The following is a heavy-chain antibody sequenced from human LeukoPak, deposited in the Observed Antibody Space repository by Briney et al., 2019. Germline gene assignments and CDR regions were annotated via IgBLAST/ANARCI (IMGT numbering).Heavy chain of an antibody. CDR2: ISFSGGNT. J-gene: IGHJ3*01. Sequence: GGSLRLSCAASGFXFSGSAISWVRQAPGKGLEWVSLISFSGGNTYYADSVKGRFTISRDNSKDTLYLQMNSLRAEDTAIYYCARDIQLSTWGLGTMVTVSS. CDR3: ARDIQLST. D-gene: IGHD5-24*01. V-gene: IGHV3-23*01. CDR1: GFXFSGSA.